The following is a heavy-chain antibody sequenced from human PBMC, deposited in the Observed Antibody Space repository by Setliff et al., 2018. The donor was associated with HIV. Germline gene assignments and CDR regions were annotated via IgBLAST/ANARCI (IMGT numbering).Heavy chain of an antibody. V-gene: IGHV1-8*02. J-gene: IGHJ6*03. CDR1: GYSFVSFD. CDR2: MNPKSGHK. D-gene: IGHD3-9*01. Sequence: ASVKVSCKGFGYSFVSFDINWVRQATGQGLEWMGWMNPKSGHKDFAQKFQGRLTMTRNTSISTVYMELSSLRSEDTAVYYCARGISDFEAGDYMDVWGKGTTVTVSS. CDR3: ARGISDFEAGDYMDV.